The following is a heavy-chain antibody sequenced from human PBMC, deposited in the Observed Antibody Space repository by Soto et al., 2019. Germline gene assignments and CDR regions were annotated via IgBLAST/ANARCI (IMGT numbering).Heavy chain of an antibody. V-gene: IGHV3-30-3*01. CDR3: ARPRDGWYFDL. Sequence: QVQLVESGGGVVQPGRSLRLSCAASGFTFSSYAMHWVRQAPGKGLEWVAVISYDGSNKYYADSVKGRFTISRDNSKNTLYVQMTSLRAEDTAVYYCARPRDGWYFDLWGRGTLVTVSS. CDR1: GFTFSSYA. CDR2: ISYDGSNK. J-gene: IGHJ2*01.